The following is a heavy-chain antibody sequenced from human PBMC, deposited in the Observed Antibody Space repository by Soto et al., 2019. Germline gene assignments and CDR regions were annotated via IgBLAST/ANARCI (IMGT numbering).Heavy chain of an antibody. CDR3: ARAHPHYYYGIDV. CDR1: GGSISSGGYY. CDR2: IYYSGAT. V-gene: IGHV4-31*03. J-gene: IGHJ6*02. Sequence: KPSETLSLTCTVSGGSISSGGYYWSWIRQHPGKGLEWIGHIYYSGATNYNPSLESRLTISVDTSKSQFSLKLSSLSAADTAMYFCARAHPHYYYGIDVWGQGTTVTVSS.